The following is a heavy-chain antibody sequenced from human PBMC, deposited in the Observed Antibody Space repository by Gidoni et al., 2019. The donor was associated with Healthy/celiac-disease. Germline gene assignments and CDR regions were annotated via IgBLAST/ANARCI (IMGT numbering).Heavy chain of an antibody. J-gene: IGHJ6*02. D-gene: IGHD3-22*01. Sequence: QVQLVQSGAEVKKPGSSVKVSCKASGGTFRSSAISWVRQAPGQGLEWMGRIIPIFGIANYAQKFQGRVTITADKSTSTAYMELSSLRSEDTAVYYCSMGSSGYYAYYYGMDVWGQGTTVTVSS. CDR2: IIPIFGIA. CDR1: GGTFRSSA. CDR3: SMGSSGYYAYYYGMDV. V-gene: IGHV1-69*04.